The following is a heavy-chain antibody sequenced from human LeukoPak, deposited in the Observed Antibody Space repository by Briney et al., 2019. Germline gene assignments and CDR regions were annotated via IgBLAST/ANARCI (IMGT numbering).Heavy chain of an antibody. CDR3: ARGGAAAGPRNRNWFDP. J-gene: IGHJ5*02. V-gene: IGHV4-34*01. Sequence: PSETLSLTCAVYGGSFSGYYWSWIRQPPGKGLEWIGEINHSGSTNYNPSLKSRVTISVDTSKNQFSLKLSSVTAADTAVYYCARGGAAAGPRNRNWFDPWGQGTLVTVSS. CDR2: INHSGST. D-gene: IGHD6-13*01. CDR1: GGSFSGYY.